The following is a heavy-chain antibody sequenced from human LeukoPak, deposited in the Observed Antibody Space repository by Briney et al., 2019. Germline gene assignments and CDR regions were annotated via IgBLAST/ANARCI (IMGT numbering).Heavy chain of an antibody. CDR1: GYSISSGYY. J-gene: IGHJ4*02. Sequence: SETLSLTCTVSGYSISSGYYWGWIRQPPGKGLEWIGSIYHSGSTYYNPSLKSRVTTSVDTSKNQFSLKLSSVTAADTAVYYCARAGDTAMVTLDYWGQGTLVTVSS. CDR2: IYHSGST. CDR3: ARAGDTAMVTLDY. V-gene: IGHV4-38-2*02. D-gene: IGHD5-18*01.